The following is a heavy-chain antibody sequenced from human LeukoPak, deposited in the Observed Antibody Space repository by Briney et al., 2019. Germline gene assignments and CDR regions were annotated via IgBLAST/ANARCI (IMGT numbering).Heavy chain of an antibody. V-gene: IGHV5-51*01. CDR1: GYSFTSYW. J-gene: IGHJ4*02. CDR3: ARSYSLNGDYTSFDY. D-gene: IGHD4-17*01. Sequence: GESLKISCKGSGYSFTSYWIGWVRQMPGKGLEWMGIIYPGDSDTRYSPSFQGQVTISADKSISTAYLQWSSLKASDTAMYYCARSYSLNGDYTSFDYWGQGTLVTVSS. CDR2: IYPGDSDT.